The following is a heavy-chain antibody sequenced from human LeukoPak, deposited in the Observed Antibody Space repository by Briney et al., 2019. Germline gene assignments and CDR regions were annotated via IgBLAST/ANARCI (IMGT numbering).Heavy chain of an antibody. J-gene: IGHJ4*02. V-gene: IGHV3-23*01. D-gene: IGHD6-19*01. CDR2: ISGSGGST. CDR3: AKGVAGLLPNFDC. Sequence: GGSLRLSCAASGFTFSSYAMSWVRQAPGKGLEWVSGISGSGGSTYYADSVKGRFTISRDNSKKTLHLQMNSLRAEDTAVYYCAKGVAGLLPNFDCWGQGTLVTVSS. CDR1: GFTFSSYA.